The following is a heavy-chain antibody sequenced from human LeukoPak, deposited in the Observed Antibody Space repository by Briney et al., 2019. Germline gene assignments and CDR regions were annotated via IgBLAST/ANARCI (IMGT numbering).Heavy chain of an antibody. V-gene: IGHV1-69*13. CDR1: GGTFSSYA. D-gene: IGHD2-21*01. J-gene: IGHJ4*02. CDR3: ARDGDWDAPSY. Sequence: ASVKVSCKASGGTFSSYAISWVRQAPGQGLEWMGGIIPIFGTADYAQKFQGRVTITADESTSTAYMELSSLRSEDTAVYYCARDGDWDAPSYWGQGTLVTVSS. CDR2: IIPIFGTA.